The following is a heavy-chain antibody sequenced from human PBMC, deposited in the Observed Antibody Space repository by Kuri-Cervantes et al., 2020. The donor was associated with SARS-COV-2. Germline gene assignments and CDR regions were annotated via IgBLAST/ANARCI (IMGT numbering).Heavy chain of an antibody. J-gene: IGHJ6*03. CDR3: EKDPVGGYCSSTSCYRRDYYYMDV. Sequence: GGSLRLCCAASGFTFSSYGMHWVRQAPGKGLEWVAFIRYDGSNKYYADSVKGRFTISRDNSKNTLYLQMNSLRAEDTAVYYCEKDPVGGYCSSTSCYRRDYYYMDVWGKGTTVTVSS. D-gene: IGHD2-2*02. CDR1: GFTFSSYG. CDR2: IRYDGSNK. V-gene: IGHV3-30*02.